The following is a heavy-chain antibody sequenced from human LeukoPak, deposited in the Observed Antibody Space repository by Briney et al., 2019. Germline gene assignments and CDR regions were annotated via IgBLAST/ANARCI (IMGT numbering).Heavy chain of an antibody. V-gene: IGHV3-33*01. CDR1: GFTFCSYG. CDR2: IWYDGSNK. Sequence: GGSLRLSCAASGFTFCSYGMHWVRQAPGKGLEWVAVIWYDGSNKYYADSVKGRFTISRDNSKNTLYLQMNSLRAEDTAVYYCARGDLRVLFDYWGQGTLVTVSS. CDR3: ARGDLRVLFDY. J-gene: IGHJ4*02.